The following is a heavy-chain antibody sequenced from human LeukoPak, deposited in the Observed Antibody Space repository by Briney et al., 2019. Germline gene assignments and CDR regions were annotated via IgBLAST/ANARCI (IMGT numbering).Heavy chain of an antibody. D-gene: IGHD3-16*01. CDR2: ISGSGGST. CDR1: GFTFSSYA. J-gene: IGHJ4*02. V-gene: IGHV3-23*01. CDR3: AKDRDYDWGPGDY. Sequence: GGSLRLSCAGSGFTFSSYAMSWVRQAPGKGLEWVSAISGSGGSTYYTDPVKGRFTISRDNSKNTLYLQMNSLRAEDTAVYYCAKDRDYDWGPGDYWGQGTLVTVSS.